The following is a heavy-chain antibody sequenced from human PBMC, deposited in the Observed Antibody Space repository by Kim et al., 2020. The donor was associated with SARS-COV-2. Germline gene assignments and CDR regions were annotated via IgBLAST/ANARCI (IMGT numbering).Heavy chain of an antibody. CDR3: ARSYYDSSGYYHDAFDI. D-gene: IGHD3-22*01. CDR2: IYHSGST. J-gene: IGHJ3*02. V-gene: IGHV4-4*02. CDR1: GGSISSSNW. Sequence: SETLSLTCAVSGGSISSSNWWSWVRQPPGKGLEWIGEIYHSGSTNYNPSLKSRVTISVDKSKNQFSLKLSSVTAADTAVYYCARSYYDSSGYYHDAFDIWGQGTMVTVSS.